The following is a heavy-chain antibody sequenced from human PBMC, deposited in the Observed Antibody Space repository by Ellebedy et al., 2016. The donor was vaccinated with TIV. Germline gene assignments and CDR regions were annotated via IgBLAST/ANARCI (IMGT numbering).Heavy chain of an antibody. CDR3: ARDGHNYCFDY. CDR1: GYSTSSGYY. J-gene: IGHJ4*02. CDR2: INHSGST. D-gene: IGHD5-24*01. V-gene: IGHV4-38-2*02. Sequence: MPGGSLRLSCTVSGYSTSSGYYWVWIRQPPGKGLEWIGSINHSGSTYYNTSLKSRVHTSVDTSKNQFSLKLSSVTAADTTVYFCARDGHNYCFDYWGQGTLVTVSS.